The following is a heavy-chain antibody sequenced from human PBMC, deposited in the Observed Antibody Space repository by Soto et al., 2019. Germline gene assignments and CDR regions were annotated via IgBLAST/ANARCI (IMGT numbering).Heavy chain of an antibody. CDR1: GGTFSSYH. V-gene: IGHV1-69*13. D-gene: IGHD1-1*01. CDR2: IIPIFGIV. J-gene: IGHJ4*02. CDR3: ARPRTTATTKGYDY. Sequence: ASVKVSCKASGGTFSSYHISWVRQAPGQGLEWMGQIIPIFGIVKSAQKFQGRVSITADESTGTGYMELSSLKTEDTAVYYCARPRTTATTKGYDYWGQGTLVTVSS.